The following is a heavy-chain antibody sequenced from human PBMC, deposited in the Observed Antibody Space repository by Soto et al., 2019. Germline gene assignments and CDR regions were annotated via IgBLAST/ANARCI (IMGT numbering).Heavy chain of an antibody. J-gene: IGHJ6*02. D-gene: IGHD2-2*01. V-gene: IGHV5-10-1*01. Sequence: GESLKISCKGSGYSFTSYWISWVRQMPGKGLEWMGRIDPSDSYTNYSPSFQGHVTISADKSISTAYLQWSSLKASDTAMYYCAKTKYCSSTSCPGPYYYDGMDVWGQGTTVTVSS. CDR2: IDPSDSYT. CDR3: AKTKYCSSTSCPGPYYYDGMDV. CDR1: GYSFTSYW.